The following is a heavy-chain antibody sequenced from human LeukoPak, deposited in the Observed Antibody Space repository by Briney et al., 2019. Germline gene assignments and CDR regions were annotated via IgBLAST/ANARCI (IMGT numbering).Heavy chain of an antibody. CDR1: GFTFCSFA. Sequence: GSLRLSCSASGFTFCSFAMGWVRPAPGKGLEWVSAIGGDAVSTYYADSVKGRFSISRDNSKNTLYLQMNSLRADDTAVYYCAKDLWKADYWGQGTLVTVSS. V-gene: IGHV3-23*01. CDR3: AKDLWKADY. CDR2: IGGDAVST. D-gene: IGHD3-3*01. J-gene: IGHJ4*02.